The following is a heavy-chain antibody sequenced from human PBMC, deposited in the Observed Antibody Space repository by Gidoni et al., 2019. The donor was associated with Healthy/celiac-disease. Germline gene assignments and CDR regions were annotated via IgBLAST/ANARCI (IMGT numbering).Heavy chain of an antibody. Sequence: EVQLLESGGGLVQPGGSLRLSCAASGFTFSSYAMSWVRQAPGKGLEWVSAISGSGGSTYYADSVKGRFTISRDNSKNTLYLQMNSLRAEDTAVYYCAKDAAKYYYDSSGYYLYFDYWGQGTLVTVSS. CDR2: ISGSGGST. D-gene: IGHD3-22*01. V-gene: IGHV3-23*01. CDR3: AKDAAKYYYDSSGYYLYFDY. CDR1: GFTFSSYA. J-gene: IGHJ4*02.